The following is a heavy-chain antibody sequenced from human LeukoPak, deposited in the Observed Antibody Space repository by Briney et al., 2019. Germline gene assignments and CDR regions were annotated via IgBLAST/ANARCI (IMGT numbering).Heavy chain of an antibody. V-gene: IGHV4-31*03. CDR1: GGSISSGGYY. D-gene: IGHD3-3*01. CDR2: IYYSGST. Sequence: SETLSLTCTVSGGSISSGGYYWSWIRQHPGKGLEWIGYIYYSGSTYYNPSLKSRVTISVDTSKNQFSLKLSSVTAADTAVYYCASTLYDFWSGYYNYYGMDVWGQGTTVTVSS. J-gene: IGHJ6*02. CDR3: ASTLYDFWSGYYNYYGMDV.